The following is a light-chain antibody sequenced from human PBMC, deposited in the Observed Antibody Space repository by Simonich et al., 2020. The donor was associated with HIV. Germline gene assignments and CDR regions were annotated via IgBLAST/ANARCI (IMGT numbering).Light chain of an antibody. V-gene: IGLV2-11*01. Sequence: QSALTQPRSVSGSPGQSVTISCTGSSSDVGGFNYVSWYSQHPGKAPKLIIYDVSQQPPGVPSRFSGSKSGNTASLTICGLQAEDEADYYCCSYAGSYTWVFGGGTKLTVL. CDR2: DVS. CDR3: CSYAGSYTWV. CDR1: SSDVGGFNY. J-gene: IGLJ3*02.